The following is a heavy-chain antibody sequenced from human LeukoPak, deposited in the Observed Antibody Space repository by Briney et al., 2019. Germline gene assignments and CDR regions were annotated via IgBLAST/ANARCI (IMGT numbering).Heavy chain of an antibody. CDR3: ARGAGIAVAGEVFDY. Sequence: PGGSLRLSCAASGFTVSSNYMSWVRQAPGKGLEWFSVIYSGGSTYYADSVKGRFTISRDNSKNTLYLQMNSLRAEDTAVYYCARGAGIAVAGEVFDYWGQGTLVTASS. CDR1: GFTVSSNY. J-gene: IGHJ4*02. CDR2: IYSGGST. V-gene: IGHV3-53*01. D-gene: IGHD6-19*01.